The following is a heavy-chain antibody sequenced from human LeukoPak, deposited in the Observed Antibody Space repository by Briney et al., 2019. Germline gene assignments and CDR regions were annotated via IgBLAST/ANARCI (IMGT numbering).Heavy chain of an antibody. CDR2: INPSGGST. D-gene: IGHD1-26*01. CDR1: GYTFTGYY. Sequence: ASVKVSCKASGYTFTGYYMHWVRQAPGQGLEWMGIINPSGGSTTYAQKFQGRVTMTRDTSTSTVYMELSGLTSEDTAAYYCAREGILGATNYFDYWGQGTLVTVSS. V-gene: IGHV1-46*01. CDR3: AREGILGATNYFDY. J-gene: IGHJ4*02.